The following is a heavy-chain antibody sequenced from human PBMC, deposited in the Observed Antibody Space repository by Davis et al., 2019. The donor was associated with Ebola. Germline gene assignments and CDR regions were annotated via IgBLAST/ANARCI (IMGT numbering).Heavy chain of an antibody. CDR1: GYGFADYW. CDR2: IYAGDSDT. CDR3: ARLYGPGHYPNWYFNL. J-gene: IGHJ2*01. D-gene: IGHD3-10*01. Sequence: PGGSLRLSCQGSGYGFADYWIAWVRQSPGKSLAWMGVIYAGDSDTRYSPSFEGQVTMSVDKSISTAYLQWNSLQASDTAVYYCARLYGPGHYPNWYFNLWGRGTLVTVSS. V-gene: IGHV5-51*01.